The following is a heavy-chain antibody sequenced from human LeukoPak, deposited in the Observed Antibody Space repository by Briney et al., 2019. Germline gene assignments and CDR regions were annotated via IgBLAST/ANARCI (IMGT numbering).Heavy chain of an antibody. CDR3: AKGLTY. CDR1: TFTVSSYT. Sequence: GGSLKLSCAASTFTVSSYTYTMSWVRQAPGKGLEWVTGITGSGGSTYYAVSVNGGFTISRDTSKLRRLRHMDSLTVEDAAIYYCAKGLTYGGQGTLVTVSS. J-gene: IGHJ4*02. V-gene: IGHV3-23*01. D-gene: IGHD2-21*01. CDR2: ITGSGGST.